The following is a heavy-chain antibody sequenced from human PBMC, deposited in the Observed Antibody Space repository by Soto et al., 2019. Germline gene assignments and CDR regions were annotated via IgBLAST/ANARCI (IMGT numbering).Heavy chain of an antibody. V-gene: IGHV4-31*03. D-gene: IGHD6-13*01. CDR2: IYYSGST. J-gene: IGHJ5*02. CDR1: GGSISSGGYY. CDR3: ARSLGCSSWYNLSWFDP. Sequence: QVQLQESGPGLVKPSQTLSLTCTVSGGSISSGGYYWSWIRQHPGKGLEWIGYIYYSGSTYYNPSLKSRVTISVDTSKNQFSLKLSSVTAADTAVYYCARSLGCSSWYNLSWFDPWGQGTLVTVSS.